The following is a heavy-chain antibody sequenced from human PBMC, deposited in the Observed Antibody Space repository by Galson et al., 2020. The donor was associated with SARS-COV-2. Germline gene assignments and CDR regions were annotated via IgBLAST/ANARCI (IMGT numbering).Heavy chain of an antibody. D-gene: IGHD2-15*01. CDR3: ARWSTEGYYFDY. Sequence: ASETLSLTCAVSGGSISSGGYSWSWIRQPPGKGLEWIGYIYHSGSTYYNPSLKSRVTISVDRSKNQFSLKLSSVTAADTAVYYCARWSTEGYYFDYWGQGTLVTVSS. CDR2: IYHSGST. V-gene: IGHV4-30-2*01. J-gene: IGHJ4*02. CDR1: GGSISSGGYS.